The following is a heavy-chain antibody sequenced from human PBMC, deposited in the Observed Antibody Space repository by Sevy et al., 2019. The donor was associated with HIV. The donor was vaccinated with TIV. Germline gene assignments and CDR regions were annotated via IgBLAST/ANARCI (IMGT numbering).Heavy chain of an antibody. Sequence: GASVKVSCKASGYTFSSYGISWVRQAPGQGLEWMGWISAYNGNTNYAQKLQGRVTMTTDTSTSTAYMELRSLRSDDTAVYYCARDEFLLWFGETHSYYYYYGMDVWGQWTTVTVSS. V-gene: IGHV1-18*01. J-gene: IGHJ6*02. CDR2: ISAYNGNT. CDR3: ARDEFLLWFGETHSYYYYYGMDV. D-gene: IGHD3-10*01. CDR1: GYTFSSYG.